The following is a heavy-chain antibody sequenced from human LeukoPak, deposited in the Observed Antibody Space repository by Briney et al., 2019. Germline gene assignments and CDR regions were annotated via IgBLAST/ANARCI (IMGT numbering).Heavy chain of an antibody. D-gene: IGHD1-26*01. V-gene: IGHV1-2*02. CDR2: INPNSGDT. CDR3: AREEGSYPESLDY. J-gene: IGHJ4*02. CDR1: GYTFTGYY. Sequence: ASVKVSCKASGYTFTGYYIHWVRQAPGQGLEWMGWINPNSGDTNYAQKFQGRVTMTRDTSISTTYMELNRLTSDDTAVHYCAREEGSYPESLDYWGQGTLVTVSS.